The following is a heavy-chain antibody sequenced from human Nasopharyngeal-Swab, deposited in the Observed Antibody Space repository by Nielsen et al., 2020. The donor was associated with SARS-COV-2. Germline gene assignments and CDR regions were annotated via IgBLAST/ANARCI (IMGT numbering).Heavy chain of an antibody. CDR1: GFTFSSYW. D-gene: IGHD2-15*01. Sequence: GGSLRLSCAASGFTFSSYWMSWVRQAPEKGLEWVANIKQDGSEKYYVDSVKGRFTISRDNAKNSLYLQMNSLRAEDTAVYYCARDQADCSGGSCPYYYYGMDVWGQGTTVTVSS. J-gene: IGHJ6*02. V-gene: IGHV3-7*01. CDR3: ARDQADCSGGSCPYYYYGMDV. CDR2: IKQDGSEK.